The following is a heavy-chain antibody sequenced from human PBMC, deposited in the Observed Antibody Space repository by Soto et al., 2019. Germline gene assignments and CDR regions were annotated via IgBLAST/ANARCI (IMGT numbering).Heavy chain of an antibody. Sequence: QVQLVQSGAEVKKPGSSVRVSCKASGGTFNDYTVTWVRQAPGQGLEWMGRIIPMRGITTYAQNFQGRVALTVDKSQSTAYMELSSLRFEDTAMYFCARNDPFDSWGQGTLVTVSS. D-gene: IGHD1-1*01. CDR1: GGTFNDYT. J-gene: IGHJ4*02. V-gene: IGHV1-69*02. CDR2: IIPMRGIT. CDR3: ARNDPFDS.